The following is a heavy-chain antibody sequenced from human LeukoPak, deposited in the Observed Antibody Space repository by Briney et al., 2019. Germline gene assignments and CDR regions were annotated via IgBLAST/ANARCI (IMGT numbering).Heavy chain of an antibody. Sequence: GGSLRLSCAASGFTFSSYWMSWVRQAPGKGLEWVANIKQDGSEKYYVDSVKGRFTISRDNAKNSLYLQMNSLRAEDTAVYYCARDPFGYSGYDECYWGQGTLVTVSS. CDR3: ARDPFGYSGYDECY. D-gene: IGHD5-12*01. V-gene: IGHV3-7*01. CDR1: GFTFSSYW. CDR2: IKQDGSEK. J-gene: IGHJ4*02.